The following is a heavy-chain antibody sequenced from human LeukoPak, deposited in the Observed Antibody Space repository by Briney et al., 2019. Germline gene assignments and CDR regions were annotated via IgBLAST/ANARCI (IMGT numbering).Heavy chain of an antibody. D-gene: IGHD3-22*01. CDR1: GFTFSSYA. J-gene: IGHJ4*02. CDR3: AKDFYYYDSSGYYFLGCFDY. Sequence: GGSLRLSCAASGFTFSSYAMSWVRQAPGKGLEWVSAISGSGGSTYYADSVKGRFTISRDNSKNTLYLQMNSLRAEDTAVYYCAKDFYYYDSSGYYFLGCFDYWGQGTLVIVSS. CDR2: ISGSGGST. V-gene: IGHV3-23*01.